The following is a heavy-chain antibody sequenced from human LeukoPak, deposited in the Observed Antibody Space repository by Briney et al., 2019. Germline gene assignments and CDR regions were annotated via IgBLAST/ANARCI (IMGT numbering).Heavy chain of an antibody. CDR2: IKEDGSEK. V-gene: IGHV3-7*01. CDR3: ALDRRRTVVTGWYLDL. CDR1: GFTLSDYS. J-gene: IGHJ2*01. D-gene: IGHD4-23*01. Sequence: GGSLRLSCAASGFTLSDYSMSWVRQAQGKGLEWVANIKEDGSEKYYVDSVKGRFTISRDNTKKSLYLQMNSLRGYDTALYYCALDRRRTVVTGWYLDLWGRGTLVTVSS.